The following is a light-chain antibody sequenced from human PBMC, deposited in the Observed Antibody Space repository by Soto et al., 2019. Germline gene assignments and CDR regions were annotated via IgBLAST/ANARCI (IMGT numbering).Light chain of an antibody. J-gene: IGKJ3*01. CDR1: QNIRNY. Sequence: DIQMTQSPSSLSASLGDRVTITCRTSQNIRNYLNWYQQRPGKAPNLLIYAASSLQSGVPSRFSGSGSGTDFTLTISSLQPEDFATYYCQQTYSTPLVTFGPGTKVDIK. V-gene: IGKV1-39*01. CDR2: AAS. CDR3: QQTYSTPLVT.